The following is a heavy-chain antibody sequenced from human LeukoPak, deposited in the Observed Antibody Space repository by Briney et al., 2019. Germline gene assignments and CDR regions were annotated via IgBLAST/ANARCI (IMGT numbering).Heavy chain of an antibody. Sequence: ASVKVSCNASGYTFSNYGITWVRQAPGQGLEWMGWISAYSGNSNYARKFFDRLIMTVDSSTSTAYMELKSLRSDDMAVYYCARTPYHDSSGFDHFNYWGQGTLVTVSS. CDR1: GYTFSNYG. J-gene: IGHJ4*02. CDR3: ARTPYHDSSGFDHFNY. V-gene: IGHV1-18*03. CDR2: ISAYSGNS. D-gene: IGHD3-22*01.